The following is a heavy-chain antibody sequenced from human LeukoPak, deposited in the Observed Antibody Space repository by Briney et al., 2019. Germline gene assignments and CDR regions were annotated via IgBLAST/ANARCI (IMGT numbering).Heavy chain of an antibody. D-gene: IGHD2-2*01. CDR2: ISGYNGDT. CDR3: ARATRYCSSTSCWAQIYYFDY. V-gene: IGHV1-18*04. CDR1: GYTFTSYG. Sequence: ASVKVSCKASGYTFTSYGFSWVRQAPGQGLEWMGWISGYNGDTNYAQKFQGRVTMTTDTSTNTAYMELGSLRSDDTAVYYCARATRYCSSTSCWAQIYYFDYWGQGTLVTVSS. J-gene: IGHJ4*02.